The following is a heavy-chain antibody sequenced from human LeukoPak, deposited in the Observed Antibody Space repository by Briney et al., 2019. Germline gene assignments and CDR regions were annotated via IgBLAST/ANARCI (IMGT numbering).Heavy chain of an antibody. CDR3: ARESANWNDNWFDP. J-gene: IGHJ5*02. D-gene: IGHD1-20*01. CDR1: GGSFSGYY. CDR2: INHSGST. V-gene: IGHV4-34*01. Sequence: SETLSLTCAVYGGSFSGYYWSWIRQPPGKGLEWIGEINHSGSTNYNPSLKSRVTISVDTSKNQFSLKLSSVTAADAAVYYCARESANWNDNWFDPWGQGTLVTVSS.